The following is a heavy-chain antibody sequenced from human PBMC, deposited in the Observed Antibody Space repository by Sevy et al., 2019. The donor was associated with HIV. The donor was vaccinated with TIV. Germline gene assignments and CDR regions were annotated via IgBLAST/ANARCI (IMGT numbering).Heavy chain of an antibody. J-gene: IGHJ3*02. Sequence: GESLMISCKGSGYSFTSYWIGWVRQMPGKGLEWMGIIYPGDSDTRCSPSFQGQVTISADKSISTAYLQWSSLKASDTAMYYCASQGPYYFGSGSYSNAFDNWGQWTMVTVSS. CDR3: ASQGPYYFGSGSYSNAFDN. V-gene: IGHV5-51*01. D-gene: IGHD3-10*01. CDR2: IYPGDSDT. CDR1: GYSFTSYW.